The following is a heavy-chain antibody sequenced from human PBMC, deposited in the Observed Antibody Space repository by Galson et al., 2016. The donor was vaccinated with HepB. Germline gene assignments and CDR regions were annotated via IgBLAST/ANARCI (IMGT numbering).Heavy chain of an antibody. Sequence: SLRLSCAASGFTFSDYYMSWIRQAPGKGLEWVSYISTSGSTIYHADSVKGRFTISRDNAKNSLYLQMNSLRAEDTAVYYCTSRGAAVADVYWGQGTPVTVSS. CDR2: ISTSGSTI. J-gene: IGHJ4*02. D-gene: IGHD4-23*01. CDR3: TSRGAAVADVY. CDR1: GFTFSDYY. V-gene: IGHV3-11*01.